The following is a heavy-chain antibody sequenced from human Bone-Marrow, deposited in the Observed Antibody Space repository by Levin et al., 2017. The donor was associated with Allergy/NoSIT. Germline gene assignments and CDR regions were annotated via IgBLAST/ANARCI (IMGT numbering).Heavy chain of an antibody. D-gene: IGHD5-24*01. Sequence: SQTLSLTCTVSGGSISTYYWSWIRQPPGKRLESIGYIYYSGSTNYDPSLKSRVTISVDTSKNQFSLKLRSVTAADTAMYYCARSKAERSRAFDVWGQGTMVTVSS. J-gene: IGHJ3*01. V-gene: IGHV4-59*01. CDR2: IYYSGST. CDR3: ARSKAERSRAFDV. CDR1: GGSISTYY.